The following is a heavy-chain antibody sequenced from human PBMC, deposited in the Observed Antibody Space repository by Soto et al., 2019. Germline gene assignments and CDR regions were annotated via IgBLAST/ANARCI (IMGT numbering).Heavy chain of an antibody. CDR3: ARSRANYYDSRGYYYSTFDY. J-gene: IGHJ4*02. V-gene: IGHV1-69*12. D-gene: IGHD3-22*01. Sequence: QVQLVQSGAEVKKPGSSVKVSCKTSGGTFSSYAISWVRQAPGQGLEWMGGTIPMFGTANYAQKFQGRVTITADDATCTHYMELSSLRTEDTAVYYCARSRANYYDSRGYYYSTFDYWGQGTLVSVSS. CDR2: TIPMFGTA. CDR1: GGTFSSYA.